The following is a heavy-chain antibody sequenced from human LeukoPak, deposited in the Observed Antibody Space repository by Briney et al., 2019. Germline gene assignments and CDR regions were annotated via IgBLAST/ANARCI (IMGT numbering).Heavy chain of an antibody. CDR1: GFTFSSYA. D-gene: IGHD3-3*01. Sequence: PGGSLRLSCAAFGFTFSSYAMNWVRQAPGKGLEWVSVISGSGSSTYYADSVKGRFTISRDNSKNTLYLQMNSLRAEDTAVYYCAKDRDITIFGVVSLFDYWGQGTLVTVSS. J-gene: IGHJ4*02. CDR3: AKDRDITIFGVVSLFDY. CDR2: ISGSGSST. V-gene: IGHV3-23*01.